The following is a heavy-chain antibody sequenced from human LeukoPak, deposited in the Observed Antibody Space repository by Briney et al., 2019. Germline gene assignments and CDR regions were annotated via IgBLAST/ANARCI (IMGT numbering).Heavy chain of an antibody. D-gene: IGHD6-19*01. J-gene: IGHJ4*02. CDR3: ARSVRQWLVLWNFDY. CDR2: IIPIFGTV. V-gene: IGHV1-69*13. CDR1: GGTFSSYA. Sequence: ASVKVSCKASGGTFSSYAISWVRQAPGQGLEWMGGIIPIFGTVNYAQKFQGRVTITADESTSTAYMELSSLRSEDTAVYYCARSVRQWLVLWNFDYWGQGTLVTVSS.